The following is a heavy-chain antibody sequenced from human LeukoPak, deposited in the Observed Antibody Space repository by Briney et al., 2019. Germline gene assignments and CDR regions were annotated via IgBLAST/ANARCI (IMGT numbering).Heavy chain of an antibody. Sequence: PGGSLRLSCAASGFTFSSNGMTWVRQAPGKGLEWVSTISDSGGGAHYADSVEGRFTISRDNSKNTLYLQMNSLRAEDTALYYCARDGYFGSDSVTGAGALGDYYMDVWGKGTTVTVSS. D-gene: IGHD3-9*01. CDR2: ISDSGGGA. CDR3: ARDGYFGSDSVTGAGALGDYYMDV. CDR1: GFTFSSNG. J-gene: IGHJ6*03. V-gene: IGHV3-23*01.